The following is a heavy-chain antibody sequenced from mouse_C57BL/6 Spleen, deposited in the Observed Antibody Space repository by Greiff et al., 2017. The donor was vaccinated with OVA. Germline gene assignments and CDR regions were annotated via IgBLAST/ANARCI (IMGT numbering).Heavy chain of an antibody. Sequence: QVQLQQPGAELVKPGASVKLSCKASGYTFTSYWMQWVKQRPGQGLEWIGEIDPSDSYTNYNQKFKGKATLTVDTSSSTAYMQLSSLTSEDSAVYYCARPYGSLDYWGQGTTLTVSS. D-gene: IGHD1-1*01. CDR3: ARPYGSLDY. CDR1: GYTFTSYW. J-gene: IGHJ2*01. CDR2: IDPSDSYT. V-gene: IGHV1-50*01.